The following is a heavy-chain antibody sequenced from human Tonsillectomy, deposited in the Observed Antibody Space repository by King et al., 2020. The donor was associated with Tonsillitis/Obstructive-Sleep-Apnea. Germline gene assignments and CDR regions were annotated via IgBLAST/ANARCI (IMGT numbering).Heavy chain of an antibody. V-gene: IGHV4-59*01. J-gene: IGHJ3*02. CDR2: IYYSGST. CDR3: ARDMVLEAGGNAFDI. D-gene: IGHD2-8*01. CDR1: GGSISNY. Sequence: QLQESGPGLVKPSETLSLTCTVSGGSISNYWNWIRQPPGKGLEWIGYIYYSGSTNYNPSLKSRVTISVDTSKKQLSLKLSSVTAADTAVYYCARDMVLEAGGNAFDIWGQGTMVIVSS.